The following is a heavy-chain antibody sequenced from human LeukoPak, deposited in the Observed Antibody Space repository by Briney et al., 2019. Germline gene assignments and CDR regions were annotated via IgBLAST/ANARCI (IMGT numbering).Heavy chain of an antibody. J-gene: IGHJ4*02. D-gene: IGHD5-12*01. V-gene: IGHV3-30*04. Sequence: GGSLRLSCAASGFTFINYAMHWVRQAPGKGLEWVALTSYDGYNKYYGDSVKGRFTISRDNSKNTLYLQMNSLRVEDTAVYYCARSRGVSGYDFAYWGQGTLVTVSS. CDR1: GFTFINYA. CDR2: TSYDGYNK. CDR3: ARSRGVSGYDFAY.